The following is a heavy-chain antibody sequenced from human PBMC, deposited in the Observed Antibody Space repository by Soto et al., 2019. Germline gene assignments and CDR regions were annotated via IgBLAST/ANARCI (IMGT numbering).Heavy chain of an antibody. Sequence: ASVKVSCKASGGTFSSYAISWVRQAPGQGLEWMGGIIPIFGTANYAQKFQGRVTITADESTSTAYMELSSLRSEDTAVYYCAQGGAIVATIPYYGMDVWGQGTTVTSP. J-gene: IGHJ6*02. CDR3: AQGGAIVATIPYYGMDV. V-gene: IGHV1-69*13. CDR1: GGTFSSYA. CDR2: IIPIFGTA. D-gene: IGHD5-12*01.